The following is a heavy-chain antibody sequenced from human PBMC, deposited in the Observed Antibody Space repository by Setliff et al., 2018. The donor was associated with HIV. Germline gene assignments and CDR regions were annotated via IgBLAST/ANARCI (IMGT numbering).Heavy chain of an antibody. D-gene: IGHD6-19*01. CDR1: GCSISNYY. CDR2: IFSSGNT. J-gene: IGHJ4*02. Sequence: LSLTCDVSGCSISNYYWSWIRQPAGKGLEWIGRIFSSGNTYYNPSPKSRVTMSVDTSKNQFSLNLNSVTAADTAIYYCARAPFPVAGFDYFDHWGQGTQVTVSS. V-gene: IGHV4-4*07. CDR3: ARAPFPVAGFDYFDH.